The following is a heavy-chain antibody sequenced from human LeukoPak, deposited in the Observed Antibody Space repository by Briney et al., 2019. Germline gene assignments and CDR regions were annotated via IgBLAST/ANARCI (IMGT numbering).Heavy chain of an antibody. CDR3: AAGGAGTTFH. CDR2: ISNSGANT. D-gene: IGHD1-7*01. V-gene: IGHV3-23*01. Sequence: GGSLRLSCAASGFTFSNYAMNWVRQTPGKGLEWVSSISNSGANTYYADSVKGRFTISRGNSKNTLYLQMNSLRAEDTAVYYCAAGGAGTTFHWGQGTLVTVSS. J-gene: IGHJ4*02. CDR1: GFTFSNYA.